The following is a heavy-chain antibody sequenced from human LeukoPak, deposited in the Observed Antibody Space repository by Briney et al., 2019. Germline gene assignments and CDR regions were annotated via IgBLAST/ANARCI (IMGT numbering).Heavy chain of an antibody. D-gene: IGHD3-10*01. V-gene: IGHV4-39*01. Sequence: SETLSLTCTVSGGSISSSSYYWGWIRQPPGKGLEWIGSISYSGSTYYNPSLKSRVTISVDTSKNQFSLKLSSVTVADTAVYYCARNRYYYGSGNYGVPNWFDPWGQGTLVTVSS. CDR3: ARNRYYYGSGNYGVPNWFDP. J-gene: IGHJ5*02. CDR2: ISYSGST. CDR1: GGSISSSSYY.